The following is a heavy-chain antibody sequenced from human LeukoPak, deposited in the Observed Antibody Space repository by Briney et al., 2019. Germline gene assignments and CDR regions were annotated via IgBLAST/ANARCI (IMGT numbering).Heavy chain of an antibody. CDR2: ISAYNGNT. J-gene: IGHJ5*02. CDR3: ARDPPFWSGYKGWFDP. Sequence: ASVKVPCKASGYTFTSYGISWVRQAPGQGLEGMGWISAYNGNTNYAQKLQGRVTMTTDTSTSTAYMELRSLRSDDTAVYYCARDPPFWSGYKGWFDPWGQGTLVTVSS. D-gene: IGHD3-3*01. V-gene: IGHV1-18*01. CDR1: GYTFTSYG.